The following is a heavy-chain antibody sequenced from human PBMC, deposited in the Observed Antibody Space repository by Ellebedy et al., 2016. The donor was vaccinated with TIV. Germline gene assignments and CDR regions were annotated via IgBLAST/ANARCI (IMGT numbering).Heavy chain of an antibody. V-gene: IGHV3-7*01. Sequence: GESLKISCAVSGFTFSSYWMTWVRQAPGKGLEWVANIKPDGSQKYYVDSVKGRFTISRDNARSTLYLQMNSLRAEDTAVYYCAASIGAPFHSWGQGTLVTVSS. D-gene: IGHD5-12*01. CDR2: IKPDGSQK. CDR3: AASIGAPFHS. J-gene: IGHJ4*02. CDR1: GFTFSSYW.